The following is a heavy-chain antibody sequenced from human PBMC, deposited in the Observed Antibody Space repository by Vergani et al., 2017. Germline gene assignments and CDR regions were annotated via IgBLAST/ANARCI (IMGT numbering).Heavy chain of an antibody. CDR2: IYSTGST. CDR1: GDSISSGVYY. CDR3: ASMGGYDEGDAFRIGYFDS. V-gene: IGHV4-31*03. J-gene: IGHJ4*02. Sequence: QVQLQESGPGLVKPSQTLSLTCSVSGDSISSGVYYWTWIRQPPGKGLEWIGYIYSTGSTHHNPSLRRRINMSVDTSKNQFSLKLNSVTATDTAMYYCASMGGYDEGDAFRIGYFDSWGPGILVTVSS. D-gene: IGHD3-22*01.